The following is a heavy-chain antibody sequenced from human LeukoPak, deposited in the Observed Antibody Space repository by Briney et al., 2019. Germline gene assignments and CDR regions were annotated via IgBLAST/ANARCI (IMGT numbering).Heavy chain of an antibody. J-gene: IGHJ4*02. CDR2: ISYDGNDK. Sequence: GGSLRLSCAASGFSFSYYGVHWVRQAPGKGLEWVALISYDGNDKYFADSVKGRFSISRDNSQKTLYLQMNSLISEDTAIYYCAKDMRPYSGDRSFLFDQWGQGTLVIVSS. CDR3: AKDMRPYSGDRSFLFDQ. CDR1: GFSFSYYG. D-gene: IGHD1-26*01. V-gene: IGHV3-30*18.